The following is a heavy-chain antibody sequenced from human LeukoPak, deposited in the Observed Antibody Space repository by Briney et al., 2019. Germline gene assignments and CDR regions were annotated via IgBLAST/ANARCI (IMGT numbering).Heavy chain of an antibody. D-gene: IGHD4-17*01. V-gene: IGHV3-21*01. CDR2: ISTGSSYI. Sequence: PGGSLRLSCAAPGFTFSSYTMNWVRQAPGKGLEWVSSISTGSSYIYYADSMKGRFTISKDNAKNSLYLQMNSLRAEDTAVYYCAREDYGDSDAFDIWGQGTMVTVSS. J-gene: IGHJ3*02. CDR3: AREDYGDSDAFDI. CDR1: GFTFSSYT.